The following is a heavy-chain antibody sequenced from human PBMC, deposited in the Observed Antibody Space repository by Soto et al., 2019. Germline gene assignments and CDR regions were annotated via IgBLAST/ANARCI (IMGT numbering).Heavy chain of an antibody. D-gene: IGHD3-3*01. V-gene: IGHV3-23*01. Sequence: GGSLRLSCAASGFTFSSYAMSWVRQAPGKGLEWVSAISGSGGSTYYADSVKGRFTISRDNSKNTLYLQMNSLRAEDTAVYYCPKDPSGGIRYYDFEYWGQGTLVPVSS. CDR2: ISGSGGST. CDR1: GFTFSSYA. CDR3: PKDPSGGIRYYDFEY. J-gene: IGHJ4*02.